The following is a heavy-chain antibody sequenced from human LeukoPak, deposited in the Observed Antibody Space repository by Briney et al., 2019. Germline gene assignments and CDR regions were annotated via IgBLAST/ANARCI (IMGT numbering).Heavy chain of an antibody. CDR3: ARHPETYYDFWSGYFGWFDP. D-gene: IGHD3-3*01. CDR2: IYTSGST. V-gene: IGHV4-4*09. Sequence: SETLSLTCTVSGGSISRYYGSWIRQPPGKGLEWIGYIYTSGSTNYNTSLKGRVTISVDTSKNQFSLKLSSVTAADTAVYYCARHPETYYDFWSGYFGWFDPWGQGTLVTVSS. J-gene: IGHJ5*02. CDR1: GGSISRYY.